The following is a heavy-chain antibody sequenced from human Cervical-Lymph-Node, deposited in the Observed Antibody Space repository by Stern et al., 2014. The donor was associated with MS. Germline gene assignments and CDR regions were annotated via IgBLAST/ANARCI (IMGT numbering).Heavy chain of an antibody. V-gene: IGHV1-69*01. CDR1: GVSFSTIE. D-gene: IGHD2/OR15-2a*01. Sequence: VQLVESGTEVKKPGASIKVSCKASGVSFSTIEISWVRQAPGQGLEWLGGLSPLFGTKKYARQVPGRVNITAAESTDPGTMELGSLSPEDTAVYFCVRDQGGISASWGQGTLVIVSS. J-gene: IGHJ4*02. CDR3: VRDQGGISAS. CDR2: LSPLFGTK.